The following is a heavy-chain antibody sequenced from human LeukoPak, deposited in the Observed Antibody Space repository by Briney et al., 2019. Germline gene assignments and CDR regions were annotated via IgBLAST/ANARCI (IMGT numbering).Heavy chain of an antibody. CDR3: ASGYARSARHQSDF. J-gene: IGHJ4*02. V-gene: IGHV3-74*01. CDR1: GFIFSSYG. D-gene: IGHD5-12*01. CDR2: INSDGTST. Sequence: GSLRLSCAASGFIFSSYGMHWVRQAPGKGLVWVSRINSDGTSTNYAGSVKGRFTISRDNAKNTLYLQMNSLRVEDTAVYYCASGYARSARHQSDFWGQGTVVTVSS.